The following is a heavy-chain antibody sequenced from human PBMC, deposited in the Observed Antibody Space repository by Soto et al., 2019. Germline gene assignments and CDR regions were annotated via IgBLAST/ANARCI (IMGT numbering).Heavy chain of an antibody. V-gene: IGHV3-30*18. J-gene: IGHJ5*02. Sequence: PWETLRLSCAASGFTFSSYGMHWVRQAPGKGLEWVAVISYDGSNKYYADSVKGRFTISRDNSKNTLYLQMNSLRAEDTAVYYCAKEKAVAGTEGWFDPWGQGTLVTVSS. CDR1: GFTFSSYG. D-gene: IGHD6-19*01. CDR2: ISYDGSNK. CDR3: AKEKAVAGTEGWFDP.